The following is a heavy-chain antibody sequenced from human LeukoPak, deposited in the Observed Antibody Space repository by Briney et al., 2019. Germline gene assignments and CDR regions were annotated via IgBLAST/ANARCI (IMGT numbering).Heavy chain of an antibody. D-gene: IGHD6-13*01. V-gene: IGHV4-34*01. J-gene: IGHJ4*02. Sequence: SETLPLTCAVYGGSFSGYYWSWIRQPPGKELEWIGEINHSGSTNYNPSLKSRVTISVDTSKNQFSLKLSSVTAADTAVYYCARDSGGSSWLLPGFWGQGTLVTVSS. CDR1: GGSFSGYY. CDR3: ARDSGGSSWLLPGF. CDR2: INHSGST.